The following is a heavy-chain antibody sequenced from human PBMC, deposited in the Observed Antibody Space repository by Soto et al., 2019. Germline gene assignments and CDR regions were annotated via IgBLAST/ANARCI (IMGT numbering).Heavy chain of an antibody. Sequence: SETLSLTCTFSGGSISSGGYYLSWIRQHPGKGLEWIGYIYYSGSTYYNPSLKSRVTISVDTSKNQFSLKLSSVTAADTAVYYCARGGRVVVGGYYFDYWGQGTLVTVSS. CDR2: IYYSGST. J-gene: IGHJ4*02. CDR1: GGSISSGGYY. D-gene: IGHD2-15*01. CDR3: ARGGRVVVGGYYFDY. V-gene: IGHV4-31*03.